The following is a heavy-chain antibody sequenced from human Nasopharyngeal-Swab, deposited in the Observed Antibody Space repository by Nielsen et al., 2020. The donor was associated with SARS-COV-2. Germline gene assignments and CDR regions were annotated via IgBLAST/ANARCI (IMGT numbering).Heavy chain of an antibody. V-gene: IGHV3-23*01. J-gene: IGHJ3*02. CDR2: ISGSGGST. CDR3: AKDPYYYDSSGYLDAFDI. CDR1: GFTFGSYA. Sequence: GVLKISCAASGFTFGSYAMSWVRQAPGKGLEWVSAISGSGGSTYYADSVKGRFTISRDNSKNTLYLQMTSLRAEDTAVYYCAKDPYYYDSSGYLDAFDIWGQGTMVTVSS. D-gene: IGHD3-22*01.